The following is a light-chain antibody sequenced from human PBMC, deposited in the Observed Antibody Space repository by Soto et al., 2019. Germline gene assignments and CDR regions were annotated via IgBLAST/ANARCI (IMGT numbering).Light chain of an antibody. CDR1: RSNTGSNT. CDR3: AAWDDSLNGHVV. Sequence: QSVLSQPPSASGTPGQRVTISCSGSRSNTGSNTVNWYQQLPGTAPKLLIYSNNQRPSGVPDRFSGSKSGTSASLAVRGLQSEDEADYYCAAWDDSLNGHVVFGGGTKLTVL. J-gene: IGLJ2*01. V-gene: IGLV1-44*01. CDR2: SNN.